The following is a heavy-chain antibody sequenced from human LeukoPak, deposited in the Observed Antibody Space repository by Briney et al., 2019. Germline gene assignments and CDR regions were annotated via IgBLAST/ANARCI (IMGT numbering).Heavy chain of an antibody. CDR3: AMYNWNYGTDY. V-gene: IGHV4-39*01. D-gene: IGHD1-7*01. Sequence: PSETLSLTCTVSGGSFSSSSYYWGWIRQPPGKERERIGRIYYSGSTYYNPSNKSRATISVDTSKNQCSLKLSSVTAADTAVYYCAMYNWNYGTDYWGQGTLGTVSS. CDR2: IYYSGST. J-gene: IGHJ4*02. CDR1: GGSFSSSSYY.